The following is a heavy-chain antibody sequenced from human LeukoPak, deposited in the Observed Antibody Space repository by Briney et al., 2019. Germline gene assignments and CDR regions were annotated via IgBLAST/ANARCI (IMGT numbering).Heavy chain of an antibody. V-gene: IGHV3-23*01. Sequence: PGGSLRLSCAASGFTFSSYAMSWVRQAPGKGLEWVSAISGSGGSTYYADSVKGRFTISRDNSKNTLYLQMNSLRAEDTAVYYCANGGSSGWYSYYFDYWGQGTLVTVPS. D-gene: IGHD6-19*01. CDR3: ANGGSSGWYSYYFDY. CDR1: GFTFSSYA. J-gene: IGHJ4*02. CDR2: ISGSGGST.